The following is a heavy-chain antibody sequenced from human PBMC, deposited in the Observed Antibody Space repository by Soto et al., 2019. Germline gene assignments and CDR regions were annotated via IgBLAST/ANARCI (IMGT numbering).Heavy chain of an antibody. CDR3: TRGPRPISTGTGAY. D-gene: IGHD3-10*01. Sequence: GGSLRLSCAASGFTFSSYAMSWVRQAPGKGLEWVSAISGSGGSTYYADSVKGRFTISRDNVNDTLYLQMNNLRAEDSGLYYCTRGPRPISTGTGAYWGQGTQVTVS. CDR1: GFTFSSYA. CDR2: ISGSGGST. J-gene: IGHJ4*02. V-gene: IGHV3-23*01.